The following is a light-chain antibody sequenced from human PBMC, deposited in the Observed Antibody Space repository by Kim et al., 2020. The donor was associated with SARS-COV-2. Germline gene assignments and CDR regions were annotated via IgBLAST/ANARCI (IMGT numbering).Light chain of an antibody. Sequence: ELTQPPSASGTPGQRVTISCSGSSSNIGSNNVVWYQQLPGAAPNLLIYSNNQRPSGVPDRFSGSRSGTSASLAITGLQAEDEADYYCQSRDNSLTALVFGGGTQLTVL. J-gene: IGLJ3*02. V-gene: IGLV1-44*01. CDR2: SNN. CDR1: SSNIGSNN. CDR3: QSRDNSLTALV.